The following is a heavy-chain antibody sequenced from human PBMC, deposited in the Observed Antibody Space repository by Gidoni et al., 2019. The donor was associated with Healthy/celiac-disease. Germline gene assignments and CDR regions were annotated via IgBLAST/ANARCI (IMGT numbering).Heavy chain of an antibody. CDR3: VREVEATDY. CDR1: GYTFTSYG. V-gene: IGHV1-8*01. Sequence: QVQLAQSGPEVKKPGASVRVACKASGYTFTSYGINGVRQATGQALESMRWMNPNSGNPGSAQKFQGRVTMTRNTSISTVYMEVSSLRSEDTAVYYCVREVEATDYWGQGTLVTVSS. CDR2: MNPNSGNP. D-gene: IGHD1-26*01. J-gene: IGHJ4*02.